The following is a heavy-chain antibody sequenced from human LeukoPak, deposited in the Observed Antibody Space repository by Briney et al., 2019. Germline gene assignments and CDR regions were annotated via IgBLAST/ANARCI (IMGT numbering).Heavy chain of an antibody. CDR2: ISYDGSNK. V-gene: IGHV3-30*04. CDR3: VRDHHRRLYDSQARDTFDI. J-gene: IGHJ3*02. CDR1: GFTFISYA. Sequence: GGSLRLSCAASGFTFISYAIHWVRQAPGKGLEWVAVISYDGSNKYYADSVKGRFTISRDNSKNTLYLQMNSLRAEDTAVYYCVRDHHRRLYDSQARDTFDIWGQGTMVTVSS. D-gene: IGHD3-22*01.